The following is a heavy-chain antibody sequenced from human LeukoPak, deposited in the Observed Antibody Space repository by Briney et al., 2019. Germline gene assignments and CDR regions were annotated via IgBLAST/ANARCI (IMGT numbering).Heavy chain of an antibody. CDR2: IYYSGST. J-gene: IGHJ4*02. CDR3: ARQTDTAMVDY. Sequence: PSETLSLTCTVSGGSISSSSYYWGWIRQPPGKGLEWIGSIYYSGSTYYNPSPKSRVTISVDTSKNQFSLKLSSVTAADTAVYYCARQTDTAMVDYWGQGTLVTVSS. CDR1: GGSISSSSYY. D-gene: IGHD5-18*01. V-gene: IGHV4-39*01.